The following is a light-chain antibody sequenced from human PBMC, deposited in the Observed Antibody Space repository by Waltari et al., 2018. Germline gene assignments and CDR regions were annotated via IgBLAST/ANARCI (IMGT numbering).Light chain of an antibody. V-gene: IGLV2-23*02. J-gene: IGLJ1*01. CDR1: TSDVGSYDL. Sequence: QSALTQPASVSGTPGQSITISCTGTTSDVGSYDLVSWYQQHPGEAPKLLICEVFKRPPDLPRRVSGSKSGSTASLTSSGLQPEDEADYYCCSYAGRGTYVFGSGTKVTV. CDR3: CSYAGRGTYV. CDR2: EVF.